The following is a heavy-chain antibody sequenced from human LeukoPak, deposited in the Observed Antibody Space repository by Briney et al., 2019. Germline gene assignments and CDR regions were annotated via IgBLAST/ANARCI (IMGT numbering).Heavy chain of an antibody. CDR2: IYYSGST. D-gene: IGHD4-17*01. CDR3: ARGRGGGDYEAVDAFDI. CDR1: GGSISSYY. V-gene: IGHV4-59*01. J-gene: IGHJ3*02. Sequence: SETLSLTCTVSGGSISSYYWSWIRQPPGKGLEWIGYIYYSGSTNYNPSLKSRVTISVDTSKNQFSPKLSSVTAADTAVYYCARGRGGGDYEAVDAFDIWGQGTMVTVSS.